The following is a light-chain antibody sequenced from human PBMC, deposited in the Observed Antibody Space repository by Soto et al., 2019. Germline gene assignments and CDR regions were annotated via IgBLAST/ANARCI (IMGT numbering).Light chain of an antibody. V-gene: IGLV2-8*01. CDR2: EVS. CDR1: SSDVGGYNY. J-gene: IGLJ3*02. Sequence: QSALTQPPSASGSRGQSVTISCTGTSSDVGGYNYVSWYQQHPGKAPKLIIYEVSKRPSGVPDRFSGSKSGNTASLTVSGLQAEDEADYYCSSYAGSNNFWVFGGGTKLTVL. CDR3: SSYAGSNNFWV.